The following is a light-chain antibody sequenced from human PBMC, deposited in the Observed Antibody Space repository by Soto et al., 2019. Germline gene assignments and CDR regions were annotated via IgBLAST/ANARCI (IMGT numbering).Light chain of an antibody. J-gene: IGKJ4*01. V-gene: IGKV3-11*01. CDR1: QRVSSY. CDR2: DGS. CDR3: QKRSNWPLT. Sequence: IVLTQSPATLSLSPGERATLSCRASQRVSSYLAWYQQRTGQAPRLLIYDGSSRATGIPDRFSGSGFGTDLNLTIARLEPEDFAVYYCQKRSNWPLTFGGGTKVDIK.